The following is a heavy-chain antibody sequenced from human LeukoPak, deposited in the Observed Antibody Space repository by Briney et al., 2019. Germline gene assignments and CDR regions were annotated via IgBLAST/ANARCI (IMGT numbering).Heavy chain of an antibody. CDR2: INHSGST. CDR1: GGSFSGYY. Sequence: SETLSLTWAVDGGSFSGYYWSWIRQPPGKGLEWIGEINHSGSTNYNPSLKSRVTISVDTSKDQFSLKLSSATAADMAVYYCAGREGGRMVRGVNYWGQGTLLTVSS. CDR3: AGREGGRMVRGVNY. V-gene: IGHV4-34*01. J-gene: IGHJ4*02. D-gene: IGHD3-10*01.